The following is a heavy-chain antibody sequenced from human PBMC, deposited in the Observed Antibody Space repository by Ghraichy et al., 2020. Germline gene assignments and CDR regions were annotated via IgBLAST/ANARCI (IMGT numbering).Heavy chain of an antibody. J-gene: IGHJ5*02. Sequence: ASVKVSCKASGYTFTGYYMHWVRQAPGQGLEWMGWINPNSGGTNYAQKFQGRVTMTRDTSISTAYMDLSRLTSDDTAVYYCARGLVGATTWFDPWGQGTLVTVSS. CDR1: GYTFTGYY. CDR3: ARGLVGATTWFDP. CDR2: INPNSGGT. D-gene: IGHD1-26*01. V-gene: IGHV1-2*02.